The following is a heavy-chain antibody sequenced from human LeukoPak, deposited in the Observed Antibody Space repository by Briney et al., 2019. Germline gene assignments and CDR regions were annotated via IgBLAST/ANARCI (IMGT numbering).Heavy chain of an antibody. D-gene: IGHD2-21*02. V-gene: IGHV3-23*01. J-gene: IGHJ4*02. Sequence: GGSLRLSCAASGFTFNSFAMSWVRQARVKGMEWVTAISGSAGSTYYAHSIKALSTISTVNTKNTLLLQMNTVRAEDTAVYYCMTDVDYWGQAALVTVSS. CDR1: GFTFNSFA. CDR2: ISGSAGST. CDR3: MTDVDY.